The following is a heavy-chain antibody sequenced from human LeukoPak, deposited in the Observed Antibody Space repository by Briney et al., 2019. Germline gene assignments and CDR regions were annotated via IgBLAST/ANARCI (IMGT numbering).Heavy chain of an antibody. D-gene: IGHD1-26*01. V-gene: IGHV4-59*12. CDR3: ARVYSGSFYLDY. CDR2: IYYSGST. CDR1: GGSISSYY. Sequence: SETLSLTCTVSGGSISSYYWSWIRQPPGKGLEWIGYIYYSGSTNYNPSLKSRVTISVDTSKNQFSLKPSSVTAADTAVYYCARVYSGSFYLDYWGQGTLVTVSS. J-gene: IGHJ4*02.